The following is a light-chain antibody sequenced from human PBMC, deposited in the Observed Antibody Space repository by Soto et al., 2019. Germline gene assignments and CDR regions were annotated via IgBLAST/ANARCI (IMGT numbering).Light chain of an antibody. J-gene: IGKJ5*01. Sequence: EIVLTQSPATLSLSPGERATLSCRASQSVSRYLAWYQQKPGQAPRLLIYDTSHRATGTPARLSGSGSGTDFTLTISSLEPEDFAVYYCQQRSNWVTFGQGTRLEIK. CDR2: DTS. CDR3: QQRSNWVT. CDR1: QSVSRY. V-gene: IGKV3-11*01.